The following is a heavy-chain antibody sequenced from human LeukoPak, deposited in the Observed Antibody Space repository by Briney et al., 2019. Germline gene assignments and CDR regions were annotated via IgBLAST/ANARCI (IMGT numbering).Heavy chain of an antibody. Sequence: SETLSLTCAVYGGSFSGYYWSWIRQPPGKGLEWIGEINHSGSTNHNPSLKSRVTISVDTSKNQFSLKLSSVTAADTAVYYCATFFYGSGSYYKGADYWGQGTLVTVSS. V-gene: IGHV4-34*01. CDR1: GGSFSGYY. J-gene: IGHJ4*02. D-gene: IGHD3-10*01. CDR2: INHSGST. CDR3: ATFFYGSGSYYKGADY.